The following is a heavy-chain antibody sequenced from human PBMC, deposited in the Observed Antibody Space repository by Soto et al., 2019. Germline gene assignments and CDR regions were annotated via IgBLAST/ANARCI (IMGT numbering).Heavy chain of an antibody. CDR1: GLTFTTFA. D-gene: IGHD2-21*02. Sequence: VPLLESGGGLVQPGGSLRLACAASGLTFTTFAMSWVRQAPGKRLEWVSAISVSGGSTYYADSVKGRFTMSRDNSKNTVYLQMNSPRAEDTAVYYCARGGGDTYFDYWGQGTLVTVSS. V-gene: IGHV3-23*01. J-gene: IGHJ4*02. CDR3: ARGGGDTYFDY. CDR2: ISVSGGST.